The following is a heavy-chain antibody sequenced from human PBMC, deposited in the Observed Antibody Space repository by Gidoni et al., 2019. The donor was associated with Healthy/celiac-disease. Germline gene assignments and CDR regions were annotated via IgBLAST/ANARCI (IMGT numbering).Heavy chain of an antibody. CDR3: ARDERYCSGGSCSPYYFDY. D-gene: IGHD2-15*01. CDR1: GFTFSSYA. Sequence: QVQLVESGGGVVQPGRSLRLSCAASGFTFSSYAMHWVRQAPGKGLEWVAVISYDGSNKYYADSVKGRFTISRDNSKNTLYLQMNSLRAEDTAVYYCARDERYCSGGSCSPYYFDYWGQGTLVTVSS. J-gene: IGHJ4*02. CDR2: ISYDGSNK. V-gene: IGHV3-30-3*01.